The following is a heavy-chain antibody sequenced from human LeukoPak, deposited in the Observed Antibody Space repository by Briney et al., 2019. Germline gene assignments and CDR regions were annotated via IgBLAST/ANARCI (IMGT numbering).Heavy chain of an antibody. CDR2: INHSGST. Sequence: SETLSLTCAVYGRSFSGYYWSWIRQPPGKGLEGIGEINHSGSTNYNPSLKSRVTISVDTSKNQFSLKLSSVTAADTAVYYCARAGGDERYVVYWGQGTLVTVSS. CDR3: ARAGGDERYVVY. D-gene: IGHD4-17*01. V-gene: IGHV4-34*01. CDR1: GRSFSGYY. J-gene: IGHJ4*02.